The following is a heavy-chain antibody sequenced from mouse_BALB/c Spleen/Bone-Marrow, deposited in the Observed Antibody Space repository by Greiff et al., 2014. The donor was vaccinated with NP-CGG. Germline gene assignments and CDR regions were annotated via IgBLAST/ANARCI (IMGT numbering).Heavy chain of an antibody. J-gene: IGHJ3*01. D-gene: IGHD4-1*01. CDR2: IWAGGNT. CDR1: GFSLTSYG. CDR3: ARELGAWFAY. Sequence: VQLVESGPGLVAPSQSLSITCTVSGFSLTSYGVHWVRQPPGKGLEWLGIIWAGGNTNYNSALMSRLSISKDNSKSQVFLKMNCLQTDDTAMYYCARELGAWFAYWGQGTPVTVSA. V-gene: IGHV2-9*02.